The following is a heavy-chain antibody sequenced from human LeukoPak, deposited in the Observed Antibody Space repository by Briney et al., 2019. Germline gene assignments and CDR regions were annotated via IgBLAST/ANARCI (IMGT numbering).Heavy chain of an antibody. Sequence: SETLSLTCAVYGGSFSGYYWSWIRQPPGKGLEWVGEINHSGSTNYNPSLKSRGPISVDTSKNQFPLKLSYVTAADTAVYYCARDPNYFDYWGQGTLVTVSS. J-gene: IGHJ4*02. V-gene: IGHV4-34*01. CDR3: ARDPNYFDY. CDR2: INHSGST. CDR1: GGSFSGYY.